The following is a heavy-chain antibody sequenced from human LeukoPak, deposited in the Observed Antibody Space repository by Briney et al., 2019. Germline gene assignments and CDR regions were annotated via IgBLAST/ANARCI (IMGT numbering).Heavy chain of an antibody. CDR3: LRDRGYSTYDC. CDR2: IKQDGSEK. CDR1: VFTFSDYV. V-gene: IGHV3-7*01. D-gene: IGHD6-13*01. J-gene: IGHJ4*02. Sequence: GGSLRLSCAASVFTFSDYVINWVRQAPGKGLEWMAMIKQDGSEKYYVDSVKGGFTISRYNAKNSLYLQMNTLRAEDTAVYYCLRDRGYSTYDCWGQGTLVTVSS.